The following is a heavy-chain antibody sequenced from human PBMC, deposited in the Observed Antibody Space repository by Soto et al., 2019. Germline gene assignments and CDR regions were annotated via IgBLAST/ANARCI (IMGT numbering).Heavy chain of an antibody. Sequence: QVQLVQSGAEVKKPGASVKVSCKASGYTFTSYGISWVRQAPGQGLEWMGWISAYNGNTNYAQKLQGRVTMTTDTSTSTAYMELRSLRSDDTAVYDCARAQPQYYYESSGYFDYWGQGTRVTVSS. CDR3: ARAQPQYYYESSGYFDY. CDR2: ISAYNGNT. D-gene: IGHD3-22*01. CDR1: GYTFTSYG. V-gene: IGHV1-18*01. J-gene: IGHJ4*02.